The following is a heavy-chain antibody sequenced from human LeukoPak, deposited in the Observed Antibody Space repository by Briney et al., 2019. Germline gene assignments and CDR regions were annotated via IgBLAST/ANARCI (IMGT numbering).Heavy chain of an antibody. Sequence: GGSLRLSCAASGFTFSSYWMSWVRQAPGKGLEWVANIKQDGSEKYYVDSVKGRFTISRDNAKNSLYLQMNSLRAEDTAVYYCARGFWVGSSWHYFDYWGQGTLVTVSS. J-gene: IGHJ4*02. V-gene: IGHV3-7*01. D-gene: IGHD6-13*01. CDR3: ARGFWVGSSWHYFDY. CDR2: IKQDGSEK. CDR1: GFTFSSYW.